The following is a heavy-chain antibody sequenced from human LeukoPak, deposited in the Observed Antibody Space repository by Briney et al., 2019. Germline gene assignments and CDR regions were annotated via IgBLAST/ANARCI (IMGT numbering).Heavy chain of an antibody. CDR1: GFIISGDS. Sequence: GGSLRLSCAASGFIISGDSTNWVRQAPGKGLEWIAYISRDSGIKYYADSVRGRFTISRDNAKNSLYLQMHSLRAEDTAVYYCVRDNPRCCGVVPANIDDYWGQGTLVTVSS. CDR2: ISRDSGIK. D-gene: IGHD2-15*01. CDR3: VRDNPRCCGVVPANIDDY. J-gene: IGHJ4*02. V-gene: IGHV3-48*01.